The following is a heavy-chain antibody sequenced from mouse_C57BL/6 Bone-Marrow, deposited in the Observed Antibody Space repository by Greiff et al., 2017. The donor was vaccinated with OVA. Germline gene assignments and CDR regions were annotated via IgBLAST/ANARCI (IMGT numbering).Heavy chain of an antibody. CDR1: GFTFSSYT. D-gene: IGHD4-1*01. CDR3: ARLTGFDY. V-gene: IGHV5-9*01. CDR2: ISGGGGNT. J-gene: IGHJ2*01. Sequence: EVHLVESGGGLVKPGGSLKLSCAASGFTFSSYTMSWVRQTPEKRLEWVATISGGGGNTYYPDSVKGRFTISRDNAKNTLYLQMSSLRSEDTALYYCARLTGFDYWGQGTTLTVSS.